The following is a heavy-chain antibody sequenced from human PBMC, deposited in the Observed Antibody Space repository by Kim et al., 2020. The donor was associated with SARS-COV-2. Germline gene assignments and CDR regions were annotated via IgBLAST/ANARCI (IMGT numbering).Heavy chain of an antibody. CDR2: IYYSGST. V-gene: IGHV4-31*03. CDR3: ARVGIVPAAMPSDHYYYYYAMDV. Sequence: LSLTCTVSGGSISSGGYYWSWIRQHPGKGLEWIGYIYYSGSTYYNPSLKSRVTISVDTSKNQFSLKLSSVTAADTAVYYCARVGIVPAAMPSDHYYYYYAMDVWGQGTTVTVSS. CDR1: GGSISSGGYY. D-gene: IGHD2-2*01. J-gene: IGHJ6*02.